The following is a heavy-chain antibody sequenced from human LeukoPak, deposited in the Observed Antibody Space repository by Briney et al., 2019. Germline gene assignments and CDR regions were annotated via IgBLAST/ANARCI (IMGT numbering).Heavy chain of an antibody. D-gene: IGHD4-17*01. Sequence: KSGGSLRLSCAASGFTFSSYSMNWVPQAPRKGLGWGSSISSSSSYIYYAASVNGRFTISRDNAKNSLYLQMNSLRAEDTAVYYCARDKKTDDYGDYWPWVVDYWGQGTLVTVSS. CDR3: ARDKKTDDYGDYWPWVVDY. CDR1: GFTFSSYS. V-gene: IGHV3-21*06. CDR2: ISSSSSYI. J-gene: IGHJ4*02.